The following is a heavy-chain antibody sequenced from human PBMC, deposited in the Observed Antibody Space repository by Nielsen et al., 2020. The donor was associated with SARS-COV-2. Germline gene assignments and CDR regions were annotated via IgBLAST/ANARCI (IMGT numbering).Heavy chain of an antibody. CDR3: ARGGTYYYDSSGHYLFDY. Sequence: GESLKISCAASGFTFRSYAMHWVRQAPGKGLEWVAVISYDGSNKYYADSVKGRFTISRDNSKNTLYLQMNSLRAEDTAVYYCARGGTYYYDSSGHYLFDYWGQGTLVTVSS. J-gene: IGHJ4*02. D-gene: IGHD3-22*01. CDR2: ISYDGSNK. V-gene: IGHV3-30*04. CDR1: GFTFRSYA.